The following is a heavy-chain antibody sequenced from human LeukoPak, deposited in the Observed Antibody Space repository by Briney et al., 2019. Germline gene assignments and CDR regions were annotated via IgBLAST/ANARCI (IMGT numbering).Heavy chain of an antibody. CDR2: INPNSGGT. V-gene: IGHV1-2*02. CDR3: ATINMIRGIMGRWFDP. D-gene: IGHD3-10*01. Sequence: GASVKVSCKASGYTFTGYYMHWVRQAPGQGLEWMGWINPNSGGTNYAQKFQGRVTMTRDTSISTAYMELSRLRSDDTAVYYCATINMIRGIMGRWFDPWGQGTLVTVSS. CDR1: GYTFTGYY. J-gene: IGHJ5*02.